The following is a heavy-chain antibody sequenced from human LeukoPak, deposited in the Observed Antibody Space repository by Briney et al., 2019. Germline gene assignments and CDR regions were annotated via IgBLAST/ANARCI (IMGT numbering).Heavy chain of an antibody. D-gene: IGHD5-12*01. CDR3: ARRFSYSCSLFDY. CDR2: YYHGDAGT. V-gene: IGHV5-51*01. CDR1: GYSFTSYW. J-gene: IGHJ4*02. Sequence: EASKIPCNGSGYSFTSYWIGWGRQMPPKGVEWMGSYYHGDAGTRYSPSLQGQVTISADKSISNASLQWSTLTASDTAMYYCARRFSYSCSLFDYWGQGTLVTVSS.